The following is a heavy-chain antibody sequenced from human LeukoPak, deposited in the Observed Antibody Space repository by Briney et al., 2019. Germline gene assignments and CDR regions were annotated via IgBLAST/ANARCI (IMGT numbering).Heavy chain of an antibody. V-gene: IGHV3-74*01. CDR2: INSDGSST. J-gene: IGHJ2*01. Sequence: GGSLRLSCAASGFTFSSYWMHWVRQAPGKGLVWVSRINSDGSSTSYADSVKGRFTISRDNAKNTLHLQMNSLRAEDTAVYYCARSTAYYDFWSANGYFDLWGRGTLVTVSS. CDR1: GFTFSSYW. CDR3: ARSTAYYDFWSANGYFDL. D-gene: IGHD3-3*01.